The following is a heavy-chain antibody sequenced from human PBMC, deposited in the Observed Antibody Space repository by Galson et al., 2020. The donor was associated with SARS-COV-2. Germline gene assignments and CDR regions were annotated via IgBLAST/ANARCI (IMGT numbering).Heavy chain of an antibody. CDR2: IYPGDSDT. CDR1: GYSFTSYW. CDR3: ARVMTTVTTSESNWFDP. D-gene: IGHD4-17*01. V-gene: IGHV5-51*01. J-gene: IGHJ5*02. Sequence: GESLKISCKGSGYSFTSYWIGWVRQMPGKGLEWMGIIYPGDSDTSYSPSFQGQVTISADKSISTAYLQWSSLKASDTAMYYCARVMTTVTTSESNWFDPWGQGTLVTVSS.